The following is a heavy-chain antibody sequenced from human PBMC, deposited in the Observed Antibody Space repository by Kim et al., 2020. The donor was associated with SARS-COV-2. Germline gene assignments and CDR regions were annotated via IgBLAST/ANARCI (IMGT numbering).Heavy chain of an antibody. J-gene: IGHJ4*02. CDR3: VGIVATILDY. D-gene: IGHD5-12*01. CDR2: ST. Sequence: STNYPEPVKGRFTISRDNSKNTLYLQMSSLRAEDTAVYYCVGIVATILDYWGQGTLVTVSS. V-gene: IGHV3-64D*09.